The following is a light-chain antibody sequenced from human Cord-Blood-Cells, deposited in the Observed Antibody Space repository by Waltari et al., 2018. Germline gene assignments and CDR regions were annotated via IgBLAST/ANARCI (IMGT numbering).Light chain of an antibody. V-gene: IGLV2-23*01. Sequence: QSALTQPASVSGSPGPSITISCTGTSSDVGSYNLVSWYQKHPGKAPKLMIYEGSKRPAGVSNRFSCAKSGDTASLTISGLQAEDEADYYCCSYAGSSTWVFGGGTKLTVL. CDR2: EGS. CDR3: CSYAGSSTWV. J-gene: IGLJ3*02. CDR1: SSDVGSYNL.